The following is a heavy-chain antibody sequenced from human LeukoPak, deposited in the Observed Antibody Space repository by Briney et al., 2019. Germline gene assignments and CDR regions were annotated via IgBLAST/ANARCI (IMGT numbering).Heavy chain of an antibody. D-gene: IGHD3-16*01. CDR2: INHSGST. Sequence: PSETLSLTCAVSGGSISTYYWSWIRQPPGKGLEWIGEINHSGSTNYNPSLKSRVTISVDTSKNQFSLKLSSVTAADTAVYYCARLHQGLRFPPSWGQGTMVTVSS. CDR1: GGSISTYY. V-gene: IGHV4-34*01. CDR3: ARLHQGLRFPPS. J-gene: IGHJ3*01.